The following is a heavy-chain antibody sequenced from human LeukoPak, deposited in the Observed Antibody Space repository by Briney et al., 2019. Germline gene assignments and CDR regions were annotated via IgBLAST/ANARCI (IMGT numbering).Heavy chain of an antibody. CDR1: GGSISSSF. CDR2: IYSSGST. J-gene: IGHJ4*02. Sequence: PSETLSLTCTVSGGSISSSFWSWIRQPPGKGLEWIGYIYSSGSTNYNPSLKSRVTMSVDTSKNQFSLKLSSVTAADTAVYYCTSVLGFDWGQGTLVTVSS. V-gene: IGHV4-59*12. D-gene: IGHD3-16*01. CDR3: TSVLGFD.